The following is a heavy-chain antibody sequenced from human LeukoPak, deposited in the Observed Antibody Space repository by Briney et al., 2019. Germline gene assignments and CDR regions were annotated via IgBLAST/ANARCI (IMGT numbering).Heavy chain of an antibody. CDR3: VRAIAAAASY. D-gene: IGHD6-13*01. CDR2: IKQDGSER. V-gene: IGHV3-7*01. CDR1: GFTLSANW. Sequence: GGSLRLSCAASGFTLSANWMTWVRQAPGRGLEWVANIKQDGSERYYVDSVKGRFTITRDNAKNSLSLQMNSLRVEDTAVYYCVRAIAAAASYWGQGTLVTVSS. J-gene: IGHJ4*02.